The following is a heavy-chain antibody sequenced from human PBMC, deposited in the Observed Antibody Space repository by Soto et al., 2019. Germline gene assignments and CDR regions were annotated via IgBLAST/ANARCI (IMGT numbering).Heavy chain of an antibody. CDR1: GGSISGYY. Sequence: QVQLQESGPGLVKPSETLSLTCTVSGGSISGYYWTWIRQPPGKGLEWVGSLFYGGTTDYTPSLKRRLTMPLDTSKTHFSLKLRSVTAADTAVYYCARHRGPAPVYWGQGTLVTASS. CDR3: ARHRGPAPVY. CDR2: LFYGGTT. J-gene: IGHJ4*02. D-gene: IGHD3-10*01. V-gene: IGHV4-39*01.